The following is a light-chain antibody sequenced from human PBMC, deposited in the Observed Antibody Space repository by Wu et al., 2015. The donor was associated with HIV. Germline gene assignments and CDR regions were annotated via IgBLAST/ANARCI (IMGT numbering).Light chain of an antibody. CDR1: RALVI. CDR3: QKYNTAPWT. J-gene: IGKJ1*01. CDR2: AAS. Sequence: GDRRHHHVAGRVRALVIFSLYQQKPGKPPKVLIYAASTLQSGVPSRFSGSGSGTDFTLTISSLQPEDVATYYCQKYNTAPWTFGQGTKVEMK. V-gene: IGKV1-27*01.